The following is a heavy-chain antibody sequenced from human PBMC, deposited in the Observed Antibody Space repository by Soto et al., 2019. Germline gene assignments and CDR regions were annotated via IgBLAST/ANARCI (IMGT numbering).Heavy chain of an antibody. V-gene: IGHV3-11*01. J-gene: IGHJ4*02. CDR2: IGSGGSPI. CDR1: GFTFSDFY. D-gene: IGHD6-19*01. CDR3: ARDAYISAY. Sequence: QVQLVESGGGLVKPGGSLRLSCAASGFTFSDFYMTWIRQAPGKGLEWIAYIGSGGSPIYYADSVKGRFTISWDNSKKSLYLQMNSLRADDTAMYFCARDAYISAYWGQGTLVTVSS.